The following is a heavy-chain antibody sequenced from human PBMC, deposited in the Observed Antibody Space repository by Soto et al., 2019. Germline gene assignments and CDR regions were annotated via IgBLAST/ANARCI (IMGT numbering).Heavy chain of an antibody. V-gene: IGHV1-18*01. J-gene: IGHJ3*02. CDR1: GYTFTSYG. D-gene: IGHD3-22*01. CDR3: ALLYYDSSGLLPTDAFDI. Sequence: ASVKVSCKASGYTFTSYGISSVRQAPGQGLEWMGWISAYNGNTNYAQKLQGRVTMTTDTSTSTAYMELRSLRSDDTAVYYCALLYYDSSGLLPTDAFDIWGQGTMVTVSS. CDR2: ISAYNGNT.